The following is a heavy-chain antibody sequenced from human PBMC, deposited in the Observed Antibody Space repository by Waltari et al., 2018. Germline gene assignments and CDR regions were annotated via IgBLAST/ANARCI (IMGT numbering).Heavy chain of an antibody. J-gene: IGHJ3*01. CDR3: AKRENFNFWRDAFDL. CDR2: IYSSGST. Sequence: QFQLQESGPGLVRPSETLSLACTVSGDSISRSSYYWAWIRQPPGKGLEWIVTIYSSGSTSYNSSLKSRVTISIDTSKNQFSLMLSSVTAADTAVYYCAKRENFNFWRDAFDLWGQGTMVTVSS. D-gene: IGHD3-3*01. V-gene: IGHV4-39*07. CDR1: GDSISRSSYY.